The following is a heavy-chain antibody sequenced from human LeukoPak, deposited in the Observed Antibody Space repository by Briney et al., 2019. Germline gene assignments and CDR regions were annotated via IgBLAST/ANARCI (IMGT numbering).Heavy chain of an antibody. D-gene: IGHD6-19*01. CDR3: AKDGEATYSSGWYGYFDY. CDR1: GFTFSSYG. J-gene: IGHJ4*02. Sequence: GGSLRLSCAASGFTFSSYGMHWVRQAPGKGLEWVAVISYDGSNKYYADSVKGRFIISRDNSKNTLYLQMNSLRAEDTAVYYCAKDGEATYSSGWYGYFDYWGQGTLVTVSS. CDR2: ISYDGSNK. V-gene: IGHV3-30*18.